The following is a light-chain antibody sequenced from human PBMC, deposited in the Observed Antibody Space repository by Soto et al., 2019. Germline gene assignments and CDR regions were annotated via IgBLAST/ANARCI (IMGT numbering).Light chain of an antibody. CDR1: TGAVTNGHY. CDR2: DTT. J-gene: IGLJ1*01. Sequence: QALVTQEPSLTVSPGGTVTLTCGSSTGAVTNGHYPYWFQQKPGQAPRTLIYDTTNRHSWTPARFSGSLLGGKAALTLSGAQTEDDAEYYCLLSYNGPYVFGTGTKVTVL. V-gene: IGLV7-46*01. CDR3: LLSYNGPYV.